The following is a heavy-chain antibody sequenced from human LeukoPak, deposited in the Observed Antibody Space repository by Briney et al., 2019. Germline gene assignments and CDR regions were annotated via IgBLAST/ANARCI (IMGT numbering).Heavy chain of an antibody. CDR3: ERTAYDILTGYPNWFDP. V-gene: IGHV1-69*05. CDR1: GGTFSSYA. J-gene: IGHJ5*02. CDR2: IIPIFGTA. Sequence: ASVKVSCKASGGTFSSYAISWVRQAPGQGLEWMACIIPIFGTANYAQKFQGRVTITTDESTSTAYMELSSLRSEDTAVYYNERTAYDILTGYPNWFDPWGQGTLVTVSS. D-gene: IGHD3-9*01.